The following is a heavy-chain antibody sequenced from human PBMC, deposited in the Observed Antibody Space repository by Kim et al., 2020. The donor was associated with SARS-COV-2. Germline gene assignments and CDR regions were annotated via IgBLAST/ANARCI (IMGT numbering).Heavy chain of an antibody. Sequence: SQTLSLTCTVSGGSISSSSYYWGWIRQPPGKGLEWIGSIYYSGSTYYNPSLKSRVTISVDTSKNQFSLKLSSVTAADTAVYYCARRLLYCGGDCNDDWGQGTLVTVSS. CDR2: IYYSGST. D-gene: IGHD2-21*02. J-gene: IGHJ4*02. CDR3: ARRLLYCGGDCNDD. CDR1: GGSISSSSYY. V-gene: IGHV4-39*01.